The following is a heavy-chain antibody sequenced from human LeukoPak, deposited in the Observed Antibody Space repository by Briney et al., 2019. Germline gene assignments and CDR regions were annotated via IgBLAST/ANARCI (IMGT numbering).Heavy chain of an antibody. CDR2: INGDGSST. D-gene: IGHD3-10*01. V-gene: IGHV3-74*03. J-gene: IGHJ1*01. CDR1: GFTFSSHW. CDR3: VVNIGSGTYGYFQP. Sequence: GGSLGLSCAASGFTFSSHWMHWVRQGPGKGLVWVSRINGDGSSTSYADSVKGRFTISRDNAKRTAYLQLNSLSAEDTAVYYCVVNIGSGTYGYFQPWGQGTLVTVSS.